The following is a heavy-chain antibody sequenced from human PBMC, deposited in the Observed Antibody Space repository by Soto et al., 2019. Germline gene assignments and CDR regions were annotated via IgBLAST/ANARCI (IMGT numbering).Heavy chain of an antibody. V-gene: IGHV3-21*01. CDR1: GFTFSSYS. CDR2: ISSSGSHI. CDR3: ASSRWDWGTTTVPPFDY. J-gene: IGHJ4*02. Sequence: EVQLVESGGGLVKPGGSLRLSCAASGFTFSSYSMNWVRQAPGKGLEWVSSISSSGSHIYYADSVKGRFTISRDNAKNALDLQRNSLRAEDTAVYYCASSRWDWGTTTVPPFDYWGQGTLVTVSS. D-gene: IGHD1-26*01.